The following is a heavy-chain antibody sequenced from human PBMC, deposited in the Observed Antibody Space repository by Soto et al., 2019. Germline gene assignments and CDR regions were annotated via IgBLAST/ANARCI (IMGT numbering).Heavy chain of an antibody. CDR3: ARGVWGEGAFLPRPPDY. J-gene: IGHJ4*02. V-gene: IGHV1-69*02. CDR1: GGTFSSYT. D-gene: IGHD3-16*01. CDR2: IIPILGIA. Sequence: ASVKVSCKASGGTFSSYTISWVRQAPGQGLEWMGRIIPILGIANYAQKFQGRVTITADKSTSTAYMELSSLRSEDTAVYYCARGVWGEGAFLPRPPDYWGQGTLVTVSS.